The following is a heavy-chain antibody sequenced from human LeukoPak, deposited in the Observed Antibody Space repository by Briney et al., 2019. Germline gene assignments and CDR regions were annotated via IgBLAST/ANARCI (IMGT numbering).Heavy chain of an antibody. Sequence: SVKVSCKASGFTFTSSAMQWVRQARGQRLEWIGWIVVGSDNTNYAQKFQERVTITRDMSTSTAYMELSSLRSEDTAVYCCAGNQISYYGMDVWGQGTTVTVSS. J-gene: IGHJ6*02. V-gene: IGHV1-58*02. CDR3: AGNQISYYGMDV. D-gene: IGHD1-14*01. CDR1: GFTFTSSA. CDR2: IVVGSDNT.